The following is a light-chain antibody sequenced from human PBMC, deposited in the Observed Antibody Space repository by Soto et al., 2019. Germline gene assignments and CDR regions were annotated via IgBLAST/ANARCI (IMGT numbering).Light chain of an antibody. Sequence: EIVMTHSPATLSLSPWEIATLSCGASQSVSSSYLAWYQQKPGQAPRLLIYGASTRATGIPARFSASGSGTEFTLTISGLQPDDFATYYRHQYNSYTWTFGQGTKVDIK. CDR2: GAS. J-gene: IGKJ1*01. V-gene: IGKV3-15*01. CDR1: QSVSSSY. CDR3: HQYNSYTWT.